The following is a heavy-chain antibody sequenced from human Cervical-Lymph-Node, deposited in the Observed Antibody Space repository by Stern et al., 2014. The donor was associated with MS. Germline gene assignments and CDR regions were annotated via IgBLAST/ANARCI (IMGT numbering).Heavy chain of an antibody. D-gene: IGHD6-13*01. CDR2: IYYSGST. V-gene: IGHV4-61*01. Sequence: QVQLQESGPGLVKPSETLSLTCTVSGGSVSSGSYYWSWIRQPPGKGLEWIGYIYYSGSTNYNPSLKSRVTISVDTSKNQFSLKLSSVTAADTAVYYCARGDSSSWYGDYFDYWGQGTLVTVSS. CDR3: ARGDSSSWYGDYFDY. J-gene: IGHJ4*02. CDR1: GGSVSSGSYY.